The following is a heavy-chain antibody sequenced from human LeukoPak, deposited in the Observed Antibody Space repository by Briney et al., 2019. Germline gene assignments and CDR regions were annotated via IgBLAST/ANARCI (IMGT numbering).Heavy chain of an antibody. J-gene: IGHJ6*03. D-gene: IGHD1-26*01. V-gene: IGHV3-21*01. Sequence: GGSLRLSCATSGFTFNNDNMNWVRQAPGRALEWVSSITSSGTYIFYADSVKGRFTVSRDNAKNSLYLQMNSLGPEDTAVYYCARDPYSGNYGNYYYYYMDVWGKGTTVTISS. CDR1: GFTFNNDN. CDR3: ARDPYSGNYGNYYYYYMDV. CDR2: ITSSGTYI.